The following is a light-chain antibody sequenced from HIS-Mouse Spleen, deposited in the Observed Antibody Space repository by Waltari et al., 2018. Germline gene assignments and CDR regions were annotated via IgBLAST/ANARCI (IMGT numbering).Light chain of an antibody. CDR1: SSDVGSYNL. CDR3: CSYAGSSTFV. V-gene: IGLV2-23*03. J-gene: IGLJ2*01. Sequence: QSALTQPASVSGSPGQSITISCTGTSSDVGSYNLVSWYQQHPGKAPKLMIYEGNKRPSGVSNRCSGSKSGNTASLTISGLQAEDEADYYCCSYAGSSTFVFGGGTKLTVL. CDR2: EGN.